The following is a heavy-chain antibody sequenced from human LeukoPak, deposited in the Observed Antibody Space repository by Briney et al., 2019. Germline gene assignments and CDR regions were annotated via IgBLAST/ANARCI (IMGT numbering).Heavy chain of an antibody. Sequence: SETLSLTCTVSGGSISSYYWSWIRQPPGKGLEWIGYIYYSGSTNYNPSLKSRVTISVDTSKNQFSLKLSSVTAADTAVYYCARYADYVWGSYRHYYYLDYWGQGTLVTVSS. CDR3: ARYADYVWGSYRHYYYLDY. J-gene: IGHJ4*02. V-gene: IGHV4-59*01. D-gene: IGHD3-16*02. CDR1: GGSISSYY. CDR2: IYYSGST.